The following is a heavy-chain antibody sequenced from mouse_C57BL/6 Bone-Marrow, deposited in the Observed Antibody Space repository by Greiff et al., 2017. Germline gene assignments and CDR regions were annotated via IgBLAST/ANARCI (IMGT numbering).Heavy chain of an antibody. Sequence: EVQLQESVAELVRPGASVKLSCTASGFNIKNTYMHWVKQRPEQGLEWIGRIDPANGNTKYAPKFQGKATITADTSSNTAYLQLSSLTSEDSAVYYCTSHGGQLRPPSYYYAMDYWGQGTSVTVSS. CDR2: IDPANGNT. CDR3: TSHGGQLRPPSYYYAMDY. V-gene: IGHV14-3*01. CDR1: GFNIKNTY. J-gene: IGHJ4*01. D-gene: IGHD3-2*02.